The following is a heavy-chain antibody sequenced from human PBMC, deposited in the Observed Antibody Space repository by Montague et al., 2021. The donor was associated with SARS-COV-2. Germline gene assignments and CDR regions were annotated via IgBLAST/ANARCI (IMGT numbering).Heavy chain of an antibody. CDR3: ARELWSAGEY. V-gene: IGHV3-74*01. CDR2: ISPDGSDT. D-gene: IGHD2-21*01. CDR1: GFGFSVYW. J-gene: IGHJ4*02. Sequence: SLRLSCAASGFGFSVYWMYWVRQAPGKGPVWVSRISPDGSDTAYADFVKGRFIISRDNAGDTLYLQMNSLGADDAALYYCARELWSAGEYWGQGALVTVSS.